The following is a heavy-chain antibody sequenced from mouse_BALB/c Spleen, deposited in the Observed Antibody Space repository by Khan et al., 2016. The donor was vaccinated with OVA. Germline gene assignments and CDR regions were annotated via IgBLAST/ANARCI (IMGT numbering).Heavy chain of an antibody. CDR2: ISYSGVT. D-gene: IGHD1-1*01. J-gene: IGHJ2*01. V-gene: IGHV3-2*02. Sequence: EVQLQESGPGLVKPSQSLSLTCTVTGYSITSGYSWNWIRQFPGNKLEWMSYISYSGVTSYTPSLKSRISITRDTSKNQFFLQLNSGTTEDTATYCCARGNYYGYYFDYWGQGTTLTVSS. CDR3: ARGNYYGYYFDY. CDR1: GYSITSGYS.